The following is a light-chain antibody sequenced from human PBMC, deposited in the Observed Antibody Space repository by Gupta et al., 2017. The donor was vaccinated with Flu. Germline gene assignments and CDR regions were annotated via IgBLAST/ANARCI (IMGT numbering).Light chain of an antibody. Sequence: PHSVSESPGKTVTISCTRSSGSIASNFVQWYQQRPGSAPSTVIYENNQRPSGVPDRFSGSIDSSSNSASLTISGLKTEDEADDYCQSYDSSKQLGFGGGNKMTVL. CDR3: QSYDSSKQLG. CDR1: SGSIASNF. CDR2: ENN. J-gene: IGLJ3*02. V-gene: IGLV6-57*03.